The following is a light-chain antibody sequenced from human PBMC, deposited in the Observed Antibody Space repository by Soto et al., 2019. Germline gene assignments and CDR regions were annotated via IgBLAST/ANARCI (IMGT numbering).Light chain of an antibody. CDR2: DVS. J-gene: IGLJ2*01. CDR1: NNDVGAYNY. V-gene: IGLV2-14*03. Sequence: QSALTQPASVSGSPGQSITIACTGTNNDVGAYNYVSRYQQHPGKVPKLIIHDVSSRPAGVSNRFSGSKSGNTASLTISGLQTEDEADYYCGSYTTSNTVVFGGGTKLTVL. CDR3: GSYTTSNTVV.